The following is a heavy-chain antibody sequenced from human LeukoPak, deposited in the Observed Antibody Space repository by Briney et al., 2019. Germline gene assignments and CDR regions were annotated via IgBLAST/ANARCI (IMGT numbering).Heavy chain of an antibody. V-gene: IGHV4-4*07. CDR3: AREGSGSYLGFYYYMDV. CDR2: IFTSGST. Sequence: PSETLSLTCTVSGGSISSYYWSWIRQPAGKGLQWIGRIFTSGSTNYNPSLKSRVTISADKSKKQFSLKLSSATAADTAVYYCAREGSGSYLGFYYYMDVWGKGTTVTVSS. J-gene: IGHJ6*03. CDR1: GGSISSYY. D-gene: IGHD3-10*01.